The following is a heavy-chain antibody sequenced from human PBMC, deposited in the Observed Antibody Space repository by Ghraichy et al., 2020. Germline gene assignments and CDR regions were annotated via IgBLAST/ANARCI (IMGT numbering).Heavy chain of an antibody. J-gene: IGHJ4*02. Sequence: SETLSLTCTVSGGSISSYYWSWIRQPPGKGLEWIGYIYYSGSTNYNPSLKSRVTISVDTSKNQFSLKLSSVTAADTAVYYCARPLYDSSGYYYAGPFVYWGQGTLVTVSS. CDR1: GGSISSYY. CDR3: ARPLYDSSGYYYAGPFVY. D-gene: IGHD3-22*01. CDR2: IYYSGST. V-gene: IGHV4-59*08.